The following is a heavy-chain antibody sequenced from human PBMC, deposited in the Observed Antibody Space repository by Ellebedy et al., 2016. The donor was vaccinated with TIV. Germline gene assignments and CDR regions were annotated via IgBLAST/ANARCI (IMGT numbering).Heavy chain of an antibody. J-gene: IGHJ4*02. CDR1: GFTLSLYW. CDR3: ARGDDSSGDY. Sequence: GGSLRLSCAASGFTLSLYWMTWVRQAPGRGLKYVANINEDGNEKYYVDSVKGRFTISRDNAKNSLYLQIDSLRAEDTAVYYCARGDDSSGDYWGQGTLVTVSS. D-gene: IGHD6-6*01. V-gene: IGHV3-7*04. CDR2: INEDGNEK.